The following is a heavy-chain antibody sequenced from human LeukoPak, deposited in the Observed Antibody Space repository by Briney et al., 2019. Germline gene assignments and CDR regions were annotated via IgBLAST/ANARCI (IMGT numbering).Heavy chain of an antibody. CDR2: ISSSSSYT. CDR3: ARDLFSGSYNGVNY. J-gene: IGHJ4*02. D-gene: IGHD1-26*01. V-gene: IGHV3-11*06. Sequence: GGSLRLSCAASGFTFSDYQMTWIRQAPGKGLEWVSYISSSSSYTNYADSVKGRFTISRDNAKNSLYLQMNSLRAEDTAVYFCARDLFSGSYNGVNYWGQGTLVTVSS. CDR1: GFTFSDYQ.